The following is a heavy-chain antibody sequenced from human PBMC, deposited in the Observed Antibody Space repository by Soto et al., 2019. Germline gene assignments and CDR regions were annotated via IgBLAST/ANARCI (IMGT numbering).Heavy chain of an antibody. J-gene: IGHJ4*02. Sequence: QLQLQESGPGLVKPSGTLSLTCTVSNGSMTSRLWWSWVRQSPGKGLEWIGEVAQSGFTSYNPSLKSRLTISQDRSNNQFSLRLTSVTAADTAVYYCARNRYGGYDFDSWGQGTLVTVSS. D-gene: IGHD5-12*01. CDR3: ARNRYGGYDFDS. CDR2: VAQSGFT. CDR1: NGSMTSRLW. V-gene: IGHV4-4*02.